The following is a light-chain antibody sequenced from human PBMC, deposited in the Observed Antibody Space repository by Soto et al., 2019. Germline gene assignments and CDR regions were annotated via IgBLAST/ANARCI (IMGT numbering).Light chain of an antibody. V-gene: IGKV4-1*01. CDR3: QQYSSTPPH. Sequence: DIVMTQSPDSLAVSLGERATINCKSSQSVLYSSNNKNYLAWYQQKPGQPPKLLIYWASTRESGVPDRFSGSGSGTDFTLTISSLQAEDVAVYYCQQYSSTPPHFGQGTKLEIK. J-gene: IGKJ2*01. CDR2: WAS. CDR1: QSVLYSSNNKNY.